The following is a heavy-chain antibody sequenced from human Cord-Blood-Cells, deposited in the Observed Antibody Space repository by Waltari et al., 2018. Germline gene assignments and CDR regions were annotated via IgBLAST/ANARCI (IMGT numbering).Heavy chain of an antibody. Sequence: EVQLVESGGGLVQPGGSLRLSCAASGFTFSSYEMNWVRQAPGKGLGWVSYISSSGSTIYYADSVKGRFTISRDNAKNSLYLQMNSLSAEDTAVYYCARDSYYYYMDVWGKGTTVTVSS. J-gene: IGHJ6*03. V-gene: IGHV3-48*03. CDR1: GFTFSSYE. CDR2: ISSSGSTI. CDR3: ARDSYYYYMDV.